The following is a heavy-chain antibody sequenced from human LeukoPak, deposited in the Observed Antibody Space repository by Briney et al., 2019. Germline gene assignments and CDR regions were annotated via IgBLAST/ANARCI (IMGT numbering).Heavy chain of an antibody. V-gene: IGHV3-23*01. J-gene: IGHJ4*02. D-gene: IGHD6-13*01. CDR2: ISGNAGST. CDR3: AKEESSSPSFDY. Sequence: GGSLRLSCAASGFTFTSYAMSWVRQAPGQGLEWVSAISGNAGSTYYADSVKGRFTISRDNSKNTLYLQMNSLRAEDTAVYYCAKEESSSPSFDYWGQGTLVTVSS. CDR1: GFTFTSYA.